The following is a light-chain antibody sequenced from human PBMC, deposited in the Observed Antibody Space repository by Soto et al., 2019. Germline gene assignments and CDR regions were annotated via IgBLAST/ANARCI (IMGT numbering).Light chain of an antibody. J-gene: IGKJ5*01. Sequence: EIVLTQSPGTLSLSPGERATLSCRASQSVSTRLAWYQHKPGQAPTLLMSGASNRASGVPVRFSGSGSGTDFTLTITRLEPEDFALYDCQQYGGSTITFGLGTRLEIK. V-gene: IGKV3-20*01. CDR1: QSVSTR. CDR2: GAS. CDR3: QQYGGSTIT.